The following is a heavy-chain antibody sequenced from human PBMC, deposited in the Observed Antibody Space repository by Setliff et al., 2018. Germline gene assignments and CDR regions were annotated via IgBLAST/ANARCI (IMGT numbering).Heavy chain of an antibody. D-gene: IGHD1-7*01. Sequence: SGGSLRLSCAASGFTFNTYWMHWVRQAPGKGLVWFSHINSDGSGTSYADSVKGRFTISXXXAKNTLYXQMNSLRAEDTAVFYCVAVRWNYPTVWGQGTLVTVSS. CDR1: GFTFNTYW. CDR2: INSDGSGT. J-gene: IGHJ4*02. V-gene: IGHV3-74*01. CDR3: VAVRWNYPTV.